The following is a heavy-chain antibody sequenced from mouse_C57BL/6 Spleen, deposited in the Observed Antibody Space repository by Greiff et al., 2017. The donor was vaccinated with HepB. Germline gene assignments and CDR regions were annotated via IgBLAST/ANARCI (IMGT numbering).Heavy chain of an antibody. CDR1: GYTFTSYW. V-gene: IGHV1-64*01. Sequence: VQLQQSGAELVKPGASVKLSCKASGYTFTSYWMHWVKQRPGQGLEWIGMIHPNSGSTNYNEKFKSKATLTVDKSSSTAYMQLSSLTSEDSAVYYCALYYGYDGFAYWGQGTLVTVSA. CDR2: IHPNSGST. D-gene: IGHD2-2*01. J-gene: IGHJ3*01. CDR3: ALYYGYDGFAY.